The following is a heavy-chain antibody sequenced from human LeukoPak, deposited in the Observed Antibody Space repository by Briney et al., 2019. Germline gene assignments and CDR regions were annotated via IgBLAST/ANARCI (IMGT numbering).Heavy chain of an antibody. Sequence: GGSLRLSCAASGFIFSNYAMHWVRQAPGKGLEWVAIISDDGSNKYYADSVKGRFIISRDSSQNTLYPQMNSLRREDTAIYYCARDALDGSNSVGFDYWGQGTLVTVSS. V-gene: IGHV3-30*04. CDR2: ISDDGSNK. CDR3: ARDALDGSNSVGFDY. J-gene: IGHJ4*02. CDR1: GFIFSNYA. D-gene: IGHD4-23*01.